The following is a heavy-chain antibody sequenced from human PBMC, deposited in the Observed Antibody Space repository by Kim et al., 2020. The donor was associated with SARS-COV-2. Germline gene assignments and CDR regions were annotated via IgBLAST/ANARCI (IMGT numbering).Heavy chain of an antibody. CDR1: GGSFSGYY. CDR3: ARGSTRGGYCSGGSCYSGNWFDP. Sequence: SETLSLTCAVYGGSFSGYYWSWIRQPPGKGLEWIGEINHSGSTNYNPSLKSRVTISVDTSKNQFSLKLSSVTAADTAVYYCARGSTRGGYCSGGSCYSGNWFDPWGQGTLVTVSS. V-gene: IGHV4-34*01. CDR2: INHSGST. J-gene: IGHJ5*02. D-gene: IGHD2-15*01.